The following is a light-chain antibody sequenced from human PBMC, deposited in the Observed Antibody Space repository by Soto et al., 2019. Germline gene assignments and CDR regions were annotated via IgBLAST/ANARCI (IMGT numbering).Light chain of an antibody. V-gene: IGLV2-14*01. CDR2: EVS. CDR3: SSYTRRSTLV. Sequence: QSVLTQPASVSGSPGQSITISCTGTSSDVGGYNYVSWYQQHPGKAPKLMISEVSNRPSGVSNRFSGSKSGNTASLTISGLQAEDEADYYCSSYTRRSTLVFGTGTKVT. CDR1: SSDVGGYNY. J-gene: IGLJ1*01.